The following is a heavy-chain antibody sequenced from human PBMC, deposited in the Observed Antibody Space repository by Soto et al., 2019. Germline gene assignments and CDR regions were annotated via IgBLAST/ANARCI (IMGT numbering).Heavy chain of an antibody. CDR3: AILGTYYSDNSDNYFDF. CDR2: INAGNGNT. D-gene: IGHD3-22*01. CDR1: GYTLTRYS. Sequence: QVQLVQSGAEEMKPGASVKVSCKASGYTLTRYSIHWVRQAPGQRLEWMGWINAGNGNTKFSQKFQGRVTITRDTSASTAYTELRGLRPEDTAVYYFAILGTYYSDNSDNYFDFWGQGTLVTVSS. J-gene: IGHJ4*02. V-gene: IGHV1-3*05.